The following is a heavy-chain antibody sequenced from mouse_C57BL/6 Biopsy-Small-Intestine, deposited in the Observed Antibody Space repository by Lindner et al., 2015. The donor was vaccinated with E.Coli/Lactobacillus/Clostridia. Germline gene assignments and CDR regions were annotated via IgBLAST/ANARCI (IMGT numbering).Heavy chain of an antibody. D-gene: IGHD2-1*01. CDR3: ARDGNPRRYFDWSVSNWFDP. CDR2: INPSSGAT. Sequence: SVKVSCKASGYIFTGHFIHWVRQAPGQGLEWLGYINPSSGATNYAQAFQDRVTLTRDTSINTAYMKLSGLRSDDTAVYYCARDGNPRRYFDWSVSNWFDPWGQGTLVTVSS. CDR1: GYIFTGHF. V-gene: IGHV1-4*01. J-gene: IGHJ4*01.